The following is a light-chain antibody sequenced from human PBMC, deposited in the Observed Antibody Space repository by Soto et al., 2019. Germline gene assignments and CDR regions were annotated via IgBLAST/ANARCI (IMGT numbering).Light chain of an antibody. V-gene: IGKV3-15*01. J-gene: IGKJ1*01. CDR3: QQYAAWPPWT. Sequence: DIVITQSPATLSVSPGERATLSCRASQTVGFILAWYQQKPGQGPRLLIYGASTRAAGIPDRFSGSGSGTEFTLTTNSLQPEDFAVYYCQQYAAWPPWTFGQGTKVEMK. CDR1: QTVGFI. CDR2: GAS.